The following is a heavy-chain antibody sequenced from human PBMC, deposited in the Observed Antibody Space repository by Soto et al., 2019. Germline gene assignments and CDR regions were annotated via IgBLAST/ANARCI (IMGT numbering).Heavy chain of an antibody. CDR2: INAGNGNT. Sequence: ASVKVSGKASGYTFTSYAMHWVRQAPGQRLEWMGWINAGNGNTKYSQKFQGRVTITRDTSASTAYMELSSLRSEDTAVYYCARRLELLASYDYWGQGTLVTVSS. CDR1: GYTFTSYA. J-gene: IGHJ4*02. CDR3: ARRLELLASYDY. D-gene: IGHD1-7*01. V-gene: IGHV1-3*01.